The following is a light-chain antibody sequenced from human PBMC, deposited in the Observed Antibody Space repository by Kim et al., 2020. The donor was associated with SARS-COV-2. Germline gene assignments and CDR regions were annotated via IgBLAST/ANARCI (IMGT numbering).Light chain of an antibody. V-gene: IGKV4-1*01. CDR3: QQSYSVPPT. CDR2: WAS. J-gene: IGKJ1*01. CDR1: QSVLNNSNNKNY. Sequence: ATSNCKSSQSVLNNSNNKNYLAWYPQKPGPPPKLLIYWASSRESGVPDRLSGSGSGTDFTLTISSLQAEDVAVYYCQQSYSVPPTFGQGTKVDIK.